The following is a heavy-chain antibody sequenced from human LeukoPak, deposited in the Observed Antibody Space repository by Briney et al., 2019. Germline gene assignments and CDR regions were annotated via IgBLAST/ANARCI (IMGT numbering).Heavy chain of an antibody. Sequence: ASVKVSCKASGYTFTNYYMHWVRQAPGQGLEWMGIINPSGGSTSYAQKFQGRVTMTRDTSTSTVYMELSSLRSEDTAIYYCARVSYDSSGYYPLDYWGQGTLVTVSS. CDR3: ARVSYDSSGYYPLDY. CDR1: GYTFTNYY. D-gene: IGHD3-22*01. V-gene: IGHV1-46*01. J-gene: IGHJ4*02. CDR2: INPSGGST.